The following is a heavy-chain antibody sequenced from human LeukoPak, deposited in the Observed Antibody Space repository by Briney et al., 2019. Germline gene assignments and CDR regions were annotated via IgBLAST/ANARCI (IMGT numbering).Heavy chain of an antibody. V-gene: IGHV1-8*01. CDR1: GYTFTSYD. CDR3: ARGKLLAVAGAGNAFDI. Sequence: ASVKVSCKASGYTFTSYDINWVRQATGQGLEWMGWMNPNSGNTGYAQKFQGRVTMTRNTSISTAYMELSSLRSEDTAVYYCARGKLLAVAGAGNAFDIWGQGTMVTASS. CDR2: MNPNSGNT. J-gene: IGHJ3*02. D-gene: IGHD6-19*01.